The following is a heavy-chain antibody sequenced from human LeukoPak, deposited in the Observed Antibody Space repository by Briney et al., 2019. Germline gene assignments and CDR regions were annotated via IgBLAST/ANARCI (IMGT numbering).Heavy chain of an antibody. CDR3: ARSRLNYYGMDV. J-gene: IGHJ6*02. CDR1: GFTFSSYD. V-gene: IGHV3-13*04. D-gene: IGHD2-8*01. CDR2: IGTAGDT. Sequence: GGSLRLSCAASGFTFSSYDMHWVRQAPGKGLEWVSAIGTAGDTYYSGSVKGRFTISRENAKNSLYLQMNSLRAGDTAVYYCARSRLNYYGMDVGGQGTTVTVS.